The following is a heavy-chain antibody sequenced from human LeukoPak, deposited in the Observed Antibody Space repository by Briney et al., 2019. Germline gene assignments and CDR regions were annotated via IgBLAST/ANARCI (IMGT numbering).Heavy chain of an antibody. J-gene: IGHJ2*01. CDR2: IYYSGST. CDR3: ARDYGDPWYFDL. CDR1: GGSISSYY. V-gene: IGHV4-59*01. D-gene: IGHD4-17*01. Sequence: SETLSLTCTVSGGSISSYYWSWIRQPPGKGLEWIGYIYYSGSTNYNPSLKSRVTISVDTSKNQFSLKLSSVTAADTAVYYCARDYGDPWYFDLWGRGTLVTVPS.